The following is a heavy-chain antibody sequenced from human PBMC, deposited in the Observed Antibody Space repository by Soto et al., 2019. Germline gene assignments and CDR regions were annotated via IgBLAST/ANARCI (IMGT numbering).Heavy chain of an antibody. V-gene: IGHV1-69*13. CDR2: IIPRSGTS. CDR1: GDTFSTYT. CDR3: ARPSGVDSSSFDY. Sequence: SVKVSCKASGDTFSTYTITWVRQAPGQGLEWMGGIIPRSGTSNYAQKFQGRVTITADESTSTAYMELNSLRAEDTAVYYCARPSGVDSSSFDYWGQGTLVTAPQ. D-gene: IGHD3-22*01. J-gene: IGHJ4*02.